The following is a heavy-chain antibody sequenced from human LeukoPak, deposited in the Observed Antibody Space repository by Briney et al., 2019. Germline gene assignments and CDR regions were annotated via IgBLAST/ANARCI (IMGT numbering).Heavy chain of an antibody. D-gene: IGHD1-26*01. CDR2: IYYSGST. J-gene: IGHJ3*02. Sequence: SETLSLTCTVSGGSISSYYWSWIRQPPGKGLEWIGYIYYSGSTNYNPSLKSRVTISVDTSKNQFSLKLGSVTAADTAVYYCARARSKWELYDAFDIWGQGTMVTVSS. CDR1: GGSISSYY. V-gene: IGHV4-59*08. CDR3: ARARSKWELYDAFDI.